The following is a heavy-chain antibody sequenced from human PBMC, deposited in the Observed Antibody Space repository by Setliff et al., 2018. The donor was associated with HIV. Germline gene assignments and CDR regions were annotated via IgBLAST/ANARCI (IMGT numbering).Heavy chain of an antibody. V-gene: IGHV4-4*09. D-gene: IGHD2-21*02. J-gene: IGHJ4*02. CDR3: ATLDHSGGNFLAY. Sequence: SETLSLTCTVSGGSISGFYCNWIRQPPGKGPEWIGYIHSSGSTIYNPSLKSRITISLDTSKEQFSLELSSATAADTAVYYCATLDHSGGNFLAYWGQGSLVTVSS. CDR1: GGSISGFY. CDR2: IHSSGST.